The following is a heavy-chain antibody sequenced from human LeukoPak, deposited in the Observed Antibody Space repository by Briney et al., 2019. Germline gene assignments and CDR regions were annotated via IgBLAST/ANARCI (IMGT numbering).Heavy chain of an antibody. V-gene: IGHV4-59*01. J-gene: IGHJ4*02. CDR2: IYYSGST. CDR1: GGSISSYY. D-gene: IGHD5-18*01. CDR3: ARGGYSYGYDDDFDY. Sequence: PSETLSLTCTVSGGSISSYYWSWTRQPPGKGLEWIGYIYYSGSTNYNPSLKSRVTISVDTSKNKFSLKLSSVTAADTAVYYCARGGYSYGYDDDFDYWGQGTLVTVSS.